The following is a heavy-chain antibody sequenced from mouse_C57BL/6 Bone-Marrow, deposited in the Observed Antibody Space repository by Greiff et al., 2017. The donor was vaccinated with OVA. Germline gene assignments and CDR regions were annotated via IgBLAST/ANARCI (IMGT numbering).Heavy chain of an antibody. V-gene: IGHV1-69*01. CDR1: GYTFTSYW. D-gene: IGHD2-4*01. Sequence: QVQLQQSGAELVMPGASVKLSCKASGYTFTSYWMHWVKQRPGQGLEWIGEIDPSDSYTNYNQKFKGKSTLTVDKSSSTAYMQLSSLTSEDSAVYYCARRGDYDAWFAYWGQGTLVTVSA. CDR3: ARRGDYDAWFAY. J-gene: IGHJ3*01. CDR2: IDPSDSYT.